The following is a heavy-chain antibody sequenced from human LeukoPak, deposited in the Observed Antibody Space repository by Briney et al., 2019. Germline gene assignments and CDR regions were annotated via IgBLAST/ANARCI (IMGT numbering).Heavy chain of an antibody. D-gene: IGHD4-17*01. J-gene: IGHJ3*02. Sequence: GGSLRLSCAASGFTFSSYGMHWVRQAPGKGLEWVAVIWYDGSKKYYADSVKGRFTISRDNSKNTLYLQMNSLRAEDTAVYYCARDDYGDYRLGDAFDIWGQGTMVTVSS. CDR2: IWYDGSKK. CDR3: ARDDYGDYRLGDAFDI. V-gene: IGHV3-33*01. CDR1: GFTFSSYG.